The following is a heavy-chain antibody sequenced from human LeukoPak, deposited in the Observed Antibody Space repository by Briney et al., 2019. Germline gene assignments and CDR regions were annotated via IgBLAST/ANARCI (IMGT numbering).Heavy chain of an antibody. J-gene: IGHJ4*02. Sequence: SETLSLTCTVSGGSISSGSYYWSWIRQPAGKGLEWIGRIYTSGSTNYNPSLKSRVTISVDTSKNQFSLKLSSVTAADTAVYYCARSGYITVAGDFDYWGQGTLVTVSS. CDR1: GGSISSGSYY. D-gene: IGHD6-19*01. V-gene: IGHV4-61*02. CDR3: ARSGYITVAGDFDY. CDR2: IYTSGST.